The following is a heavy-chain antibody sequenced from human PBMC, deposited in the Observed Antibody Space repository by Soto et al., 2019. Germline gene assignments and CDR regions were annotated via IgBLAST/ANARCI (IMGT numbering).Heavy chain of an antibody. CDR1: GGSFTSNNW. CDR2: IYRTGST. D-gene: IGHD1-7*01. CDR3: ASRDPGTSVDY. V-gene: IGHV4-4*02. Sequence: SETLSFTCAVSGGSFTSNNWWTWVRQPPGQGLEWIGEIYRTGSTNYNPSLKSRVTISLDKSENQFSLKVTSLTAADTAVYYCASRDPGTSVDYWGQGTLVTVSS. J-gene: IGHJ4*02.